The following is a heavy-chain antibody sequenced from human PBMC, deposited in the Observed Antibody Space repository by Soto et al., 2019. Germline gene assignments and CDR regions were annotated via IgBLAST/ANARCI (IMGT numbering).Heavy chain of an antibody. J-gene: IGHJ4*02. V-gene: IGHV3-74*01. CDR3: CRGPRRLFHHDY. Sequence: EVQLVESGGGLVQPGGSLRLSCAASGFTFSGDWMHWVRQAAGKGLVWVSRINMDGSSTNYADSVKGRFTISRDNAKNTLYLKMNSLSVDDTAVYYCCRGPRRLFHHDYWGQGALVTVSS. CDR1: GFTFSGDW. CDR2: INMDGSST. D-gene: IGHD1-26*01.